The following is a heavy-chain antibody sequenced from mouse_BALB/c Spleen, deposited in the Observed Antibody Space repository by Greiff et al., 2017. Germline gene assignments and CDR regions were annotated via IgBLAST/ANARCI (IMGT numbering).Heavy chain of an antibody. D-gene: IGHD3-2*01. J-gene: IGHJ3*01. CDR2: ISDGGSYT. CDR3: ARGQTARATLFAY. Sequence: EVKLMESGGGLVKPGGSLKLSCAASGLTFSDYYMYWVRQTPEKRLEWVATISDGGSYTYYPDSVKGRFTISRDNAKNNLYLQMSSLKSEDTAMYYCARGQTARATLFAYWGQGTLVTVSA. V-gene: IGHV5-4*02. CDR1: GLTFSDYY.